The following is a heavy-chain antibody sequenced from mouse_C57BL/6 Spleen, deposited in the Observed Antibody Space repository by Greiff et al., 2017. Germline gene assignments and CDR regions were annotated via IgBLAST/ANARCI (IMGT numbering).Heavy chain of an antibody. V-gene: IGHV5-12*01. Sequence: EVQLVESGGGLVQPGGSLKLSCAASGFTFSDYYMYWVRQTPEKRLEWVAYISNGGGSTYYPDTVKGRFTISRDNAKNTLYLEMSRLKSEDTAMYYCARHNWDGGFAYGGQGTLVTVSA. D-gene: IGHD4-1*01. J-gene: IGHJ3*01. CDR3: ARHNWDGGFAY. CDR2: ISNGGGST. CDR1: GFTFSDYY.